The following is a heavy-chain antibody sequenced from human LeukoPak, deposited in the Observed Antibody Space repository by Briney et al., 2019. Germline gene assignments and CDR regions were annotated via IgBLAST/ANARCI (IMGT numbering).Heavy chain of an antibody. CDR2: IAYDGSNE. J-gene: IGHJ3*02. CDR3: AKDQGIAVAGTDDAFDI. D-gene: IGHD6-19*01. Sequence: PGGSLRLSCAASGFTFSNYGMHWVRQAPGKGLEWVAVIAYDGSNEYYAEFVKGRFTISRDNSKNTLYLQMYSLRAEDSAVYFCAKDQGIAVAGTDDAFDIWGQGTRVTVSS. V-gene: IGHV3-30*18. CDR1: GFTFSNYG.